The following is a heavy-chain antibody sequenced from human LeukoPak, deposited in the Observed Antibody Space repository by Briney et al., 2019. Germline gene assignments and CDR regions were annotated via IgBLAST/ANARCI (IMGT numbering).Heavy chain of an antibody. V-gene: IGHV3-30*03. CDR3: AREYSSFSSLPPRDYYYYGMDV. J-gene: IGHJ6*02. D-gene: IGHD6-6*01. CDR2: ISYDGSNK. CDR1: GFTFSSYG. Sequence: GRSLRLSCAASGFTFSSYGMHWVRQAPGKGLEWVAVISYDGSNKYYADSVKGRFTISRDNSKNTLYLQTNSLRAEDTAVYYCAREYSSFSSLPPRDYYYYGMDVWGQGTTVTVSS.